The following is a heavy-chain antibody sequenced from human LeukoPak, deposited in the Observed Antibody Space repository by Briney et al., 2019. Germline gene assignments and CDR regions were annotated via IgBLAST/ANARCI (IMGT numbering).Heavy chain of an antibody. CDR2: INPNSGGT. Sequence: ASVKVSCKASGYTFTGYYMHWVRQAPGQGLEWMGWINPNSGGTNYAQKFQGRVTMTRDTSITTAYMELSRLSSDDTAVYYCARGGYSYGYMGYFDYWGQGTLVTVSS. CDR3: ARGGYSYGYMGYFDY. V-gene: IGHV1-2*02. D-gene: IGHD5-18*01. J-gene: IGHJ4*02. CDR1: GYTFTGYY.